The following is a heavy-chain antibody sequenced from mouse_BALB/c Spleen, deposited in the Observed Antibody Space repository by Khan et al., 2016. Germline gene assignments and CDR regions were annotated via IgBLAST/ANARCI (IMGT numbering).Heavy chain of an antibody. CDR2: IDPANGNI. D-gene: IGHD1-1*01. V-gene: IGHV14-3*02. Sequence: VQLKESGAELVKPGASGKLSCTASGFNIKDTFMHWVKQRPEQGLEWIGRIDPANGNIRYDPKFQGKATIPAATSSNTAYLKLSSLTSEDTAVYCCARRGPVYYYGSTFGYWGQGTTLTVSS. J-gene: IGHJ2*01. CDR3: ARRGPVYYYGSTFGY. CDR1: GFNIKDTF.